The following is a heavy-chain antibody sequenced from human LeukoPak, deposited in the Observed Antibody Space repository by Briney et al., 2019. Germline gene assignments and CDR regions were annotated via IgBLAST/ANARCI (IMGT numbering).Heavy chain of an antibody. CDR2: INTNTGNP. V-gene: IGHV7-4-1*02. J-gene: IGHJ4*02. CDR1: GYTFTNYA. Sequence: ASVKVSCKASGYTFTNYAMNWVRQAPGQGLEWMGWINTNTGNPTYAQGFTGRFVFSLDTSVSTAYLQISSLQPEDTAVYYCARLASGSRAVYYFDYWGQGTLVAVSS. CDR3: ARLASGSRAVYYFDY. D-gene: IGHD1-26*01.